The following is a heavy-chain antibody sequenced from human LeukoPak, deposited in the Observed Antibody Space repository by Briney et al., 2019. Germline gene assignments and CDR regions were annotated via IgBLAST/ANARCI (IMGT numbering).Heavy chain of an antibody. J-gene: IGHJ4*02. CDR2: MNPNSGNT. Sequence: ASVKVSCKASGYTVTSYDVYWVRQATGQGPEWMGWMNPNSGNTGYAHKFQGRVTMTRDTSISTAYMELSSLRSEDTAVYYCARGRSGRVTIYGLAQRTHYFNFWGQGTLVTVSS. CDR1: GYTVTSYD. V-gene: IGHV1-8*01. CDR3: ARGRSGRVTIYGLAQRTHYFNF. D-gene: IGHD3-3*01.